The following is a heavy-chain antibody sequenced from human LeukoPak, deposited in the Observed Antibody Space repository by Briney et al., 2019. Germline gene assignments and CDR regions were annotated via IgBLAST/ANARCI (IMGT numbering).Heavy chain of an antibody. V-gene: IGHV3-23*01. J-gene: IGHJ4*02. CDR3: AKDAAVTGTGIGK. CDR2: IGGSGDVS. D-gene: IGHD6-19*01. CDR1: GLSFSSYA. Sequence: GGSLRLSCAASGLSFSSYAMSWVRQAPGKGLEWVSGIGGSGDVSEYGDSVKGRFTISRDNSKNTLFLQMNSLRPEDTAIYYCAKDAAVTGTGIGKWGQGTLVTVSS.